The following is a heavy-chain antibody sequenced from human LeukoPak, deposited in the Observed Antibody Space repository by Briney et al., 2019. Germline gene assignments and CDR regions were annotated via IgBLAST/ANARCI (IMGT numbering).Heavy chain of an antibody. V-gene: IGHV4-39*01. CDR2: IYYSGST. Sequence: SETLSLTCTVSGGSISSSSYYWGWIRQPPGKGLEWIGSIYYSGSTYYNPSLKSRVTISVDTSKNQFSLKLSSVTAADTAVYYCARTIFGVVTFDYWGQGTLVTASS. CDR1: GGSISSSSYY. J-gene: IGHJ4*02. CDR3: ARTIFGVVTFDY. D-gene: IGHD3-3*01.